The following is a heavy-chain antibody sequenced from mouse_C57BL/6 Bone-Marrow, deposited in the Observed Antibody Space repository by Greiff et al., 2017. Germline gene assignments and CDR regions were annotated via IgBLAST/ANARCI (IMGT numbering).Heavy chain of an antibody. D-gene: IGHD3-1*01. Sequence: EVQLQQSGAELVRPGASVKLSCTASGFNIKDDYMHWVKQRPEQGLEWIGWIDPENGDTEYASKFQGKATITADTSSNTAYLQLSSLTSEDTAVYCCTTGPYFDYWGQGTTLTISS. J-gene: IGHJ2*01. CDR1: GFNIKDDY. CDR2: IDPENGDT. V-gene: IGHV14-4*01. CDR3: TTGPYFDY.